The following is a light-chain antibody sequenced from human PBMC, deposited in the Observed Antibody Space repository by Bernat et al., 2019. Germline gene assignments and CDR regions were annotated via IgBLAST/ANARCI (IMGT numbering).Light chain of an antibody. CDR2: SNN. CDR1: SSNIGSNT. V-gene: IGLV1-44*01. Sequence: QSVLTQPPSASGTPGQRVTISCSGSSSNIGSNTVNWYQQLPGTAPKLLIYSNNQRPSGVPDQFSGSKSGTSASLAISGLKSEDEADYYCAAWDDSLNGWVFGGGTKLTVL. CDR3: AAWDDSLNGWV. J-gene: IGLJ3*02.